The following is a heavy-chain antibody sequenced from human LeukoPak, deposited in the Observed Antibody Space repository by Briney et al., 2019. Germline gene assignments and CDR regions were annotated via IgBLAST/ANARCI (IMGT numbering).Heavy chain of an antibody. CDR3: ARPMVAAPGKGFLY. V-gene: IGHV5-51*01. J-gene: IGHJ4*02. CDR2: IFPGDSDT. Sequence: GESLKISCKASGYSFTTHWIGWVRQMPGKGLEFMGIIFPGDSDTRYSPSFQGQVTISADTSASTAYLQWSSLKASDSAMYYCARPMVAAPGKGFLYWGQGTLVTVSS. D-gene: IGHD6-13*01. CDR1: GYSFTTHW.